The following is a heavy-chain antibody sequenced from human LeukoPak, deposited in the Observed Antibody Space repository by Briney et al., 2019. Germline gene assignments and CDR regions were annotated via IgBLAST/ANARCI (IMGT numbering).Heavy chain of an antibody. CDR3: ATSGGDYYYYSLDV. V-gene: IGHV1-69*13. D-gene: IGHD3-10*01. CDR2: IIPVLGTT. J-gene: IGHJ6*03. CDR1: GYTFTSYA. Sequence: ASVKVSCKPSGYTFTSYAMNWVRQAPGQGLEWMGGIIPVLGTTNYAQTFQNKVTITADESTSTTYMELSSLTSEDTAVYYCATSGGDYYYYSLDVWGKGTPVTISS.